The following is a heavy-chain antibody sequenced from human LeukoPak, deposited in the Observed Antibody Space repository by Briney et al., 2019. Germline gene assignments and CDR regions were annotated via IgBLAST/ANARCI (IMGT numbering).Heavy chain of an antibody. D-gene: IGHD5-24*01. J-gene: IGHJ4*02. CDR3: ARRMAKGLGGFDY. Sequence: SETLSLTCTVSGASITSGGFYWNWIRQHPGKGLEWIGYISYSGSTHYNPSLKSRVTISVDTSKNHFSLKLTSVTAADTAVYYCARRMAKGLGGFDYWGQGTLVTVSS. V-gene: IGHV4-31*03. CDR1: GASITSGGFY. CDR2: ISYSGST.